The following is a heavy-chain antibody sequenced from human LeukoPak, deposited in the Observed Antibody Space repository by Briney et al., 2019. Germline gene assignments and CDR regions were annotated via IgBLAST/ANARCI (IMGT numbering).Heavy chain of an antibody. D-gene: IGHD6-19*01. CDR1: GGSFSGYY. CDR3: ARDNVEEQWLVLADY. V-gene: IGHV4-34*01. Sequence: SETLSLTCAVYGGSFSGYYWSWIRQPPGKGLEWIGEINHSGSTNYNPSLKSRVTISVDTSKNQFSLKLSSVTAADTAVYYCARDNVEEQWLVLADYWGQGTLVTVSS. CDR2: INHSGST. J-gene: IGHJ4*02.